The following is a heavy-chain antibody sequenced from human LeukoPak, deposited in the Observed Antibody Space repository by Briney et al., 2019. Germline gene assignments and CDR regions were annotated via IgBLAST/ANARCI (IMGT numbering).Heavy chain of an antibody. V-gene: IGHV3-66*02. Sequence: GGSLSLSCAASVFTVSSNYMSWVRQAPGKGLEWVSVIYSGGSTDYAHSVKGRFTISRDNSKNTLYLQMNRLRAEATDVYYCASGSSGWYSWGQGTLVTVSS. CDR3: ASGSSGWYS. J-gene: IGHJ4*02. D-gene: IGHD6-19*01. CDR1: VFTVSSNY. CDR2: IYSGGST.